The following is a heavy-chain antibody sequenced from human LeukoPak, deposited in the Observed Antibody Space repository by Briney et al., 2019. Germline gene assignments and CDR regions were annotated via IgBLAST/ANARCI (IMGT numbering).Heavy chain of an antibody. V-gene: IGHV3-23*01. J-gene: IGHJ4*02. Sequence: AGGSLRLSCVASGFSFSACAITWVRQAPGKGMEWVSAIRGNSERTYYADSVRGRFTISRDNSKDTSYLQISSLRVEDTAVYYCAREQSGTRGWYTVDYWGQGTLVAVSS. D-gene: IGHD6-19*01. CDR2: IRGNSERT. CDR1: GFSFSACA. CDR3: AREQSGTRGWYTVDY.